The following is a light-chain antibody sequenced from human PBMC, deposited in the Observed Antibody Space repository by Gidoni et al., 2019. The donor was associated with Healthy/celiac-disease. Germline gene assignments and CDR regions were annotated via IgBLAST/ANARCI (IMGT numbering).Light chain of an antibody. V-gene: IGKV1-39*01. CDR3: QQGYSTLT. Sequence: DIQMSQSPSSLSASVGDSVTITCRASQSISSYLNWYQQKPGKAPKLLIYAASSLQSGVPSRFSGSGSGTDFTITISSLQPEDFATYYCQQGYSTLTYGPGTKVDIK. J-gene: IGKJ3*01. CDR1: QSISSY. CDR2: AAS.